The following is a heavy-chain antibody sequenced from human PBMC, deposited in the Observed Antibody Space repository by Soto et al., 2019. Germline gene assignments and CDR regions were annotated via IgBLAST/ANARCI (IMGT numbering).Heavy chain of an antibody. J-gene: IGHJ4*01. D-gene: IGHD2-8*01. CDR2: ISSSSTYI. CDR3: GRDRGEVYAR. V-gene: IGHV3-21*01. Sequence: GNKILSSPASASNLGMPAMRSARQAPGKGLEWVSSISSSSTYIYYADSVKGRFTISRDNAKNSLFLQMTSLRAGDTALYYCGRDRGEVYARWGHGTLVTGSS. CDR1: ASNLGMPA.